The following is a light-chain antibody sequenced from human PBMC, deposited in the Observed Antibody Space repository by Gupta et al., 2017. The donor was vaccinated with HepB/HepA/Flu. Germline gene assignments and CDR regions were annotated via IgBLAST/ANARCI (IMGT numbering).Light chain of an antibody. CDR3: QAWDSSTLVV. Sequence: SYELTQPPSVSVSPGQTASITCSGDKLGDKFACWYQQKPGQSPLLVIYQDSKRPSGIPERFSGSNSGNTATLTISGTQAMDEADYYCQAWDSSTLVVFGGGTKLTGL. J-gene: IGLJ2*01. V-gene: IGLV3-1*01. CDR2: QDS. CDR1: KLGDKF.